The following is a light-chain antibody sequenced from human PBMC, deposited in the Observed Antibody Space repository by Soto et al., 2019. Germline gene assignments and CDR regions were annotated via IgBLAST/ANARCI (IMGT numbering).Light chain of an antibody. CDR1: QTISSW. CDR2: KAS. CDR3: QHYNSYSEA. J-gene: IGKJ1*01. V-gene: IGKV1-5*03. Sequence: DIQMTQSPSPLSGSVGDRVTITCRASQTISSWLAWYQQKPGKAPKLLIYKASTLKSGVPSRFSGSGSGTEFTLTISSLQPDDFATYYCQHYNSYSEAFGQATK.